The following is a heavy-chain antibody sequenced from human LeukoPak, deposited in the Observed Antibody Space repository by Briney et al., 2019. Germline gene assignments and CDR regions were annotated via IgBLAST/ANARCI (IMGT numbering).Heavy chain of an antibody. V-gene: IGHV3-30*01. J-gene: IGHJ4*02. D-gene: IGHD3-3*01. CDR2: ISYDGSNK. CDR3: ATTTYYDFWSGYYTGTKYYFDY. Sequence: GSSLRLSCAASGFTFSSYAMHSVRQAPGKGLEWVAVISYDGSNKYYADSVKGRFTISRDNSKNTLYLQMNSLRAEDTAVYYCATTTYYDFWSGYYTGTKYYFDYWGQGTLVTVSS. CDR1: GFTFSSYA.